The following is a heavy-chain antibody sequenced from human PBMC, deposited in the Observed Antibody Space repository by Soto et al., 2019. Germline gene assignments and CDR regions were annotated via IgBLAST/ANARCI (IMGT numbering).Heavy chain of an antibody. CDR2: INAGNGNT. Sequence: ASVKVSCKASGYTFTSYAMHWVRQAPGQRLEWMGWINAGNGNTKYSQKFQGRVTITRDASASTAYMELSSLRSDDTAVYYCARGSGSYSTTLDNWFDPWGQGTLVTVSS. CDR1: GYTFTSYA. V-gene: IGHV1-3*01. CDR3: ARGSGSYSTTLDNWFDP. D-gene: IGHD1-26*01. J-gene: IGHJ5*02.